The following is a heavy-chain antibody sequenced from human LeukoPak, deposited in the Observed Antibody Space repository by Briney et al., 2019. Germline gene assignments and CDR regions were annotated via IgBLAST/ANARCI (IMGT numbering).Heavy chain of an antibody. J-gene: IGHJ6*02. CDR1: GFTFSSYA. V-gene: IGHV3-23*01. D-gene: IGHD3-22*01. CDR3: ARARPWDSSRSYYFGMDV. CDR2: IPGRGGAT. Sequence: PGGSLRLSCEASGFTFSSYAIRWVRQAPGTGLEWVSSIPGRGGATYYADSARGRFSISRDSSKNTVYLQMNSLRDEDTAVYYCARARPWDSSRSYYFGMDVWGHGTTVTVSS.